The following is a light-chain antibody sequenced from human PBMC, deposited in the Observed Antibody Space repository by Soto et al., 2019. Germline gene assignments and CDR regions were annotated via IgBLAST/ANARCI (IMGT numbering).Light chain of an antibody. CDR3: QHYSNWPPT. Sequence: EVVMTQSPATLSVSPGERVTFSCRASESVHRNLAWYHQKPGQGPSLLIYYASTRATGVPDRFTGSGSGTEFTLTISSLQSEDFGVYHCQHYSNWPPTFGPGTKVEIK. CDR2: YAS. V-gene: IGKV3-15*01. J-gene: IGKJ3*01. CDR1: ESVHRN.